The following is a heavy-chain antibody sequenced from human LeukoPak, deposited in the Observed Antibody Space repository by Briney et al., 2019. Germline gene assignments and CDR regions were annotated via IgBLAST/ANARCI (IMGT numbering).Heavy chain of an antibody. V-gene: IGHV1-24*01. CDR3: ATTRTYKYYYGSGKLDY. CDR2: FDPEDGET. CDR1: GYTFTGYY. Sequence: GASVKVSCKASGYTFTGYYMHWVRQAPGKGLEWMGGFDPEDGETIYAQKFQGRVTMTEDTSTDTAYMELSSLRSEDTAVYYCATTRTYKYYYGSGKLDYWGQGTLVTVSS. J-gene: IGHJ4*02. D-gene: IGHD3-10*01.